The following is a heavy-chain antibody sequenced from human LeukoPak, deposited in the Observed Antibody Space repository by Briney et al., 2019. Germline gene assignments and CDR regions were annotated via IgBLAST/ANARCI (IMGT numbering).Heavy chain of an antibody. V-gene: IGHV1-2*06. J-gene: IGHJ3*02. CDR2: INPNSGGT. D-gene: IGHD3-22*01. Sequence: GASVKVSCKASGYTFTGYYMHWVRQAPGQGLEWMGRINPNSGGTNYAQKFQGRVTMTRDTSISTAYMELSRLRSDDTAVYYCARDGIGNYYDSSGYYYRGHDAFDIWGQGTMVTVSS. CDR1: GYTFTGYY. CDR3: ARDGIGNYYDSSGYYYRGHDAFDI.